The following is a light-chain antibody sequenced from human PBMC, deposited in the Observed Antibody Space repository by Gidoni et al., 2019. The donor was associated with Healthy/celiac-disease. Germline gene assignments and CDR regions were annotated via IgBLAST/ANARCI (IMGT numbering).Light chain of an antibody. Sequence: DIQITQSPSTLPASVGDRFTITCRATQRISSWLAWYQQKQGKAPKLLIYKAASLESGVPSRFSGSGSGTEFTLTISSMQPDDFATYYCRQYNSYSPSFGQGTKVEIK. CDR3: RQYNSYSPS. J-gene: IGKJ1*01. V-gene: IGKV1-5*03. CDR2: KAA. CDR1: QRISSW.